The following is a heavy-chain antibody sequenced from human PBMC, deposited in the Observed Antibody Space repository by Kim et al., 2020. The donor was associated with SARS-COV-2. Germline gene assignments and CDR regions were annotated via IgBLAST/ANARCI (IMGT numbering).Heavy chain of an antibody. Sequence: GGSLRLSCAASGFTFSDYYMSWIRQAPGKGLEWVSYISDRGNAPYYADSVKGRFTISRDNTKNSLYLQLNSLRADDTAVYYCARDGRGNYHFDLWARGT. CDR1: GFTFSDYY. CDR3: ARDGRGNYHFDL. CDR2: ISDRGNAP. D-gene: IGHD1-26*01. J-gene: IGHJ4*02. V-gene: IGHV3-11*01.